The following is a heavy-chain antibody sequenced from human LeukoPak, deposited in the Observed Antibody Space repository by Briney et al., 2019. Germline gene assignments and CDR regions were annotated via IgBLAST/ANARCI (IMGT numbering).Heavy chain of an antibody. V-gene: IGHV3-30-3*01. Sequence: GRSLRLSCTASGFTFGSYAMHWVRQAPGKGLEWVAVISSDANNKNQADSVTGRFTISRDNSKNTLYLQMNSLRAEDTAVYYCARAGSSSWFDFDYWGQGTLVTVSS. CDR3: ARAGSSSWFDFDY. CDR2: ISSDANNK. J-gene: IGHJ4*02. CDR1: GFTFGSYA. D-gene: IGHD6-13*01.